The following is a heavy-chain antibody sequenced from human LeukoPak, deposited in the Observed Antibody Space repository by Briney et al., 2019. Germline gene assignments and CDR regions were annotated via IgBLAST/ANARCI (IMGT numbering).Heavy chain of an antibody. V-gene: IGHV4-59*01. D-gene: IGHD4-17*01. CDR1: GGSINSYY. Sequence: PSETLSLTCTVSGGSINSYYWSWIRQPPGKGLEWIGYINYSGKTDYNPSLKSRVTISVDTSKNQFSLKVISVTAADTAVYYCAREGRQDYVYFDYWGQGTLVTASS. CDR3: AREGRQDYVYFDY. J-gene: IGHJ4*02. CDR2: INYSGKT.